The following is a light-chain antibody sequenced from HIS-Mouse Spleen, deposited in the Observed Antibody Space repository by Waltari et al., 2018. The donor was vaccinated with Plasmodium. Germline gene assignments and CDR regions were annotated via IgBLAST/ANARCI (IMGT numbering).Light chain of an antibody. J-gene: IGKJ3*01. CDR3: QQYKNWSFT. V-gene: IGKV3-15*01. Sequence: IVMTQSPATLSVSPGDISTLSCRASQSVSSNLAWYQQKPGQAPRLHIYGASTRATGIPARFSGSGSGTEFTLTISSLQSEDYAVYYCQQYKNWSFTFGPGTKVDIK. CDR2: GAS. CDR1: QSVSSN.